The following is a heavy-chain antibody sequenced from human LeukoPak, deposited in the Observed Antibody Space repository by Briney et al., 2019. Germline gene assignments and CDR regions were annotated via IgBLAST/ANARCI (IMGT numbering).Heavy chain of an antibody. J-gene: IGHJ4*02. V-gene: IGHV3-30-3*01. CDR2: ISYDGSKK. D-gene: IGHD3-10*01. Sequence: PGRSLRLSCAASGFTFTTYAMHWVRQAPGKGLEWVAVISYDGSKKYYADSVKGRFTISRDNAKNSLYLQMNSLRAEDTAVYYCAREINEDGSGSSGDYWGQGTLVTVSS. CDR3: AREINEDGSGSSGDY. CDR1: GFTFTTYA.